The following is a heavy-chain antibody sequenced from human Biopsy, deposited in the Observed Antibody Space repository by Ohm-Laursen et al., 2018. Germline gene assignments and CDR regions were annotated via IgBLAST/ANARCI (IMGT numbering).Heavy chain of an antibody. J-gene: IGHJ4*02. D-gene: IGHD5-24*01. CDR2: ISDDGTNK. CDR3: ARDERDMATFDY. V-gene: IGHV3-33*01. CDR1: GFTFSSYG. Sequence: SLRLSCAASGFTFSSYGIHWVRQAPGKGLEWVAAISDDGTNKIYADFVMGRFTISRDNSMNTLYLQMNSLRVEDTAVYYCARDERDMATFDYWGQGTLVTVSS.